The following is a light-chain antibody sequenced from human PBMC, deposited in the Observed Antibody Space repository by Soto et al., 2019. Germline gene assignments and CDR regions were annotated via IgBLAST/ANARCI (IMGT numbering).Light chain of an antibody. J-gene: IGLJ2*01. V-gene: IGLV2-8*01. CDR3: SSYAASNNVV. Sequence: QSALTQPPSASGSPGQSVTITCTGTRSDVGGYNYVSWYQQHPGKAPKLMISEVSKRPSGVPDRFSGSKSGNTASLTVSGLQAEDEADYYCSSYAASNNVVFGGGTKLTVL. CDR2: EVS. CDR1: RSDVGGYNY.